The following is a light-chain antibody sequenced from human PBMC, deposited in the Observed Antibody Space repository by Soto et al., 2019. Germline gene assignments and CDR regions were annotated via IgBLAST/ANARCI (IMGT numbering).Light chain of an antibody. Sequence: DIQMTQSPSSLSASVGDRVTITCRASQSVNRYLNWYQQKEGKAPKLLIYSTSILESGVPSRFSASGSGTDFTLTINSLQPEDFATYYGQQSYSNPRTFGQGTRVEVK. CDR2: STS. J-gene: IGKJ1*01. CDR1: QSVNRY. V-gene: IGKV1-39*01. CDR3: QQSYSNPRT.